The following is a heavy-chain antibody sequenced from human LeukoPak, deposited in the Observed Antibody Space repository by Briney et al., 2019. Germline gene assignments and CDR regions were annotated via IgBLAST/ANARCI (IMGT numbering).Heavy chain of an antibody. J-gene: IGHJ4*02. CDR1: GFTFNKNG. V-gene: IGHV3-30*02. Sequence: GGSLRLSCKTSGFTFNKNGMHWVRQAPGKGLEWVAFIRYDGSDKYYARSVTGRFTISRDNSNNMVYLHMNSLRLEDTAVYYCARAGYSGSYSAYWGQGTLVTVSS. CDR2: IRYDGSDK. CDR3: ARAGYSGSYSAY. D-gene: IGHD1-26*01.